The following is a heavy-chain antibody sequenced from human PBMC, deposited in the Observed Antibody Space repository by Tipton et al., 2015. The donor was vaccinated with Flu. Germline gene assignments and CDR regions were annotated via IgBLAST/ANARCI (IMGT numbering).Heavy chain of an antibody. CDR2: ISASGKTT. CDR1: GISFSAYE. D-gene: IGHD5/OR15-5a*01. Sequence: SLRLSCAASGISFSAYEMNWVRQAPGKGLEWVSYISASGKTTHYADSVKGRFTVSRDNVKKSLFLEMESLRAEDTAIYYCARDYTNRVSGQNSGMDVWGQGTSVTVSS. V-gene: IGHV3-48*03. CDR3: ARDYTNRVSGQNSGMDV. J-gene: IGHJ6*02.